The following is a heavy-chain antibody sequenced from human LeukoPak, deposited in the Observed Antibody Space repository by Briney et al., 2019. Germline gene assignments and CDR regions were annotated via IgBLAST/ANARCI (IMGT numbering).Heavy chain of an antibody. CDR2: INPNSGGT. CDR1: GYTFTGYY. Sequence: ASVKVSCKASGYTFTGYYMHWVRQAPRQGLEWMGRINPNSGGTNYAQKFQGRVTMTRDTSISTAYMELSRLRSDDTAVYYCARDPKESTFDYWGQGTLVTVSS. CDR3: ARDPKESTFDY. V-gene: IGHV1-2*06. J-gene: IGHJ4*02. D-gene: IGHD3-10*01.